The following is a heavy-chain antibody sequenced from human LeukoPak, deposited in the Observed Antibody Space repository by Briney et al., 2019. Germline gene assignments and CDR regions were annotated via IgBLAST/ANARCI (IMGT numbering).Heavy chain of an antibody. Sequence: ASVKVSCKASGYTFTDHHMHWVRQAPGQGLEWMGWINPKSGGTNYAQKFQGRVTMSRDTSISTTYMELSSLRSDDTAVYYCARLGAFVLYYDSSGYFDSWGQGTLVTVSS. CDR1: GYTFTDHH. D-gene: IGHD3-22*01. CDR2: INPKSGGT. J-gene: IGHJ4*02. CDR3: ARLGAFVLYYDSSGYFDS. V-gene: IGHV1-2*02.